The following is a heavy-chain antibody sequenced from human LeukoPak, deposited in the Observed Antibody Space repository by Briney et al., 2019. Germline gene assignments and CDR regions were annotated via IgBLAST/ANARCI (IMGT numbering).Heavy chain of an antibody. J-gene: IGHJ3*02. Sequence: SETLSLTCTVSGGSISSSSYYWGWIRQPPGKGLEWIGSIYYSGSTYYNPSLKSRVTISVDTSKNQFSLKLSSVTAADTAVYYCARQRYAFDIWGQGTMVTVSS. V-gene: IGHV4-39*01. CDR1: GGSISSSSYY. CDR2: IYYSGST. CDR3: ARQRYAFDI.